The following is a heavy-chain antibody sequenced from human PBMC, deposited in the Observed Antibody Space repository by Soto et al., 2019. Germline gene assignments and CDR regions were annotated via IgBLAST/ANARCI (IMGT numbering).Heavy chain of an antibody. V-gene: IGHV4-38-2*02. J-gene: IGHJ6*02. CDR1: CYSISSGYY. D-gene: IGHD3-10*01. CDR3: ARDGFGERYYYYGMDV. Sequence: SETLSLTCAVSCYSISSGYYWGWIRQPPGKGLEWIGSIYHSGSTYYNPSLKSRVTISVDTSKNQFSLKLSSVTAADTAVYYCARDGFGERYYYYGMDVWGQGTTVTVSS. CDR2: IYHSGST.